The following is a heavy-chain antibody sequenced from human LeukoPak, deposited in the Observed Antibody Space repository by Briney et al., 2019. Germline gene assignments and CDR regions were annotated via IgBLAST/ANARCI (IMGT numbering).Heavy chain of an antibody. CDR3: ARKDGYNIVDY. CDR1: GGSFSGYY. J-gene: IGHJ4*02. Sequence: PSETLSLTCAVYGGSFSGYYWSWIRQPPGKGLEWIGEINHSGSTNYNPSLKSRVTISVDTSKNQFSLKLSSVTAADTAVYYCARKDGYNIVDYWGQGTLVTVSS. V-gene: IGHV4-34*01. D-gene: IGHD5-24*01. CDR2: INHSGST.